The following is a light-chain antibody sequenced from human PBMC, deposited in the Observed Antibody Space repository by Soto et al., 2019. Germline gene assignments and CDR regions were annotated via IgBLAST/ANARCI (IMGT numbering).Light chain of an antibody. Sequence: SYELTQPPSVSVAPGQTARITYGGNDIGGKSVHWYQQKPGQAPVVVVYDDTDRPSGIPERFSGSNSGNTPTLTITRVEAGDEADYYCQVWDSSSDHSVVFGGGTKLTVL. V-gene: IGLV3-21*02. CDR2: DDT. CDR3: QVWDSSSDHSVV. J-gene: IGLJ2*01. CDR1: DIGGKS.